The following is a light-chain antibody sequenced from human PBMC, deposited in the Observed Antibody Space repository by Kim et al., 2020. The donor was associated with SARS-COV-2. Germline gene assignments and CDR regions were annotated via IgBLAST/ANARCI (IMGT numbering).Light chain of an antibody. CDR2: DAS. CDR1: QGISSY. V-gene: IGKV1-8*01. J-gene: IGKJ1*01. CDR3: QQYYSYPRE. Sequence: ASTGDRVTITCRASQGISSYLAWYQQKPGKAPKLLIYDASTLQTGVPSRFSGSGSGTDFTLTISCLQSEDFATYYCQQYYSYPREFGQGTKVDIK.